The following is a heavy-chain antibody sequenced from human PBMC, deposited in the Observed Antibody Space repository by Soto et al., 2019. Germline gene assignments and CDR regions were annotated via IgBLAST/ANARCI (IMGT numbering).Heavy chain of an antibody. D-gene: IGHD3-22*01. CDR2: IIPMFGTA. CDR1: GGTFSSYA. CDR3: ARSRANYYDSRGYYYSTFDY. V-gene: IGHV1-69*12. Sequence: QVQLVQSGAEVKKPGSSVKVSCKTSGGTFSSYAISWVRQAPGQGLEWMGVIIPMFGTANYAQKFQGRVTITADESTSTAYMELSSLRSEDTAVYYCARSRANYYDSRGYYYSTFDYWGQGTLVTVSS. J-gene: IGHJ4*02.